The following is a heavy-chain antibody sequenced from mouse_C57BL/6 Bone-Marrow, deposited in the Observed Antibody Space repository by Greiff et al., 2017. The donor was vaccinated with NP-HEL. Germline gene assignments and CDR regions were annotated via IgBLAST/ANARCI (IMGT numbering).Heavy chain of an antibody. Sequence: QVQLKQSGAELVKPGDSVKLSCKASGYTFTSYWMQWVKQRPGQGLEWIGEIDTSDSYTNYNQKFKGKATLTVDTSSRTAYMQLSSLASEDTAVYYCTTVVATDFDYWGQGTTLTVSS. J-gene: IGHJ2*01. V-gene: IGHV1-50*01. CDR1: GYTFTSYW. CDR2: IDTSDSYT. D-gene: IGHD1-1*01. CDR3: TTVVATDFDY.